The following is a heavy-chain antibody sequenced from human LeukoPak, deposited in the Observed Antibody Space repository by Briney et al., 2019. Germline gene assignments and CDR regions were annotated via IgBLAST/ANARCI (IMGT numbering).Heavy chain of an antibody. J-gene: IGHJ4*02. Sequence: GGSLRLSCAASGFSFSSYWMSWVRQAPGKGLEWVANIKQDGSEKYYVDSVKGRFTISRDNAKNSLYLQMNSLRAEDTAVYYCARRIPGLTPHIDYWGQGTLVSVSS. CDR3: ARRIPGLTPHIDY. D-gene: IGHD2-15*01. CDR1: GFSFSSYW. CDR2: IKQDGSEK. V-gene: IGHV3-7*01.